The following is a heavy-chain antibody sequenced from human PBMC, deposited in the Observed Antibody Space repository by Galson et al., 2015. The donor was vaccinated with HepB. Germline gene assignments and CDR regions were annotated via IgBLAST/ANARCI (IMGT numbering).Heavy chain of an antibody. CDR1: GFTFSSYA. CDR3: AKDVDYWSGYKDY. CDR2: ISGSADTP. J-gene: IGHJ4*02. D-gene: IGHD3-3*01. Sequence: SLRLSCAASGFTFSSYAMSWVRQAPGKGLEWVSVISGSADTPYYADSVKGRFTISRDSSKNTVYLQMNSLRAEDTAVYYCAKDVDYWSGYKDYWGQGTLVTVSS. V-gene: IGHV3-23*01.